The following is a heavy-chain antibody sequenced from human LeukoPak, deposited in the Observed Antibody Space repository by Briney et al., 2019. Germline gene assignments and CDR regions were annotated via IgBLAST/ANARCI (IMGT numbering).Heavy chain of an antibody. V-gene: IGHV4-34*01. D-gene: IGHD3-10*01. CDR1: GGSFSGYY. Sequence: SETPSLTCAVYGGSFSGYYWSWIRQPPGKGLEWIGEITHSGRTNYDPSLKSRVTISVDRSTNQFSLNLSSATAADTAVYYCVRRSLWFGEFHDDYWGQGTLVTVSS. CDR3: VRRSLWFGEFHDDY. CDR2: ITHSGRT. J-gene: IGHJ4*02.